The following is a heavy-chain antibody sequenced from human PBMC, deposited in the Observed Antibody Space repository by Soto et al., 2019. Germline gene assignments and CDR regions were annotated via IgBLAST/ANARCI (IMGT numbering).Heavy chain of an antibody. D-gene: IGHD3-22*01. CDR1: AGGLSNYG. Sequence: QVQLVQSGAEVKKPGSSVQVSCKASAGGLSNYGISWVRQAPGQGLEWVGAIIPVFGTPTYAQKFQDRGTSPADASTTTVCKEVRSLTTEDTAEYYWSSGDANKIVVTTYYAMDAWGQWTTVTVS. J-gene: IGHJ6*02. V-gene: IGHV1-69*12. CDR3: SSGDANKIVVTTYYAMDA. CDR2: IIPVFGTP.